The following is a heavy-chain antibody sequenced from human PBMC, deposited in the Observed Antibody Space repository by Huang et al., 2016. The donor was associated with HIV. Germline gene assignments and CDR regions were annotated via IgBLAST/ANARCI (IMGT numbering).Heavy chain of an antibody. J-gene: IGHJ4*02. CDR3: ARDRGQQLSPFDS. CDR2: ISPSSSFI. Sequence: EVQLVESGGGLVKPGGSLRRSCAASVFSLDSYNMYWVRQTPGKGLQWVSAISPSSSFIDYADSVKGRCSISRDNAKNSLYLQMNNLRGEDTAVYYCARDRGQQLSPFDSWGQGTLVTVSS. V-gene: IGHV3-21*01. CDR1: VFSLDSYN. D-gene: IGHD6-13*01.